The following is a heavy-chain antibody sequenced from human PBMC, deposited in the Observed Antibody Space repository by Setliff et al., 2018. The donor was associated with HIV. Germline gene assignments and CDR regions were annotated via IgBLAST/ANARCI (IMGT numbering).Heavy chain of an antibody. CDR3: ASLYCSSTSCYDAFDI. CDR2: INHSGGT. CDR1: GGSISSTSYY. J-gene: IGHJ3*02. D-gene: IGHD2-2*01. Sequence: SETLSLTCTVSGGSISSTSYYWGWIRQPSGKGLEWIGEINHSGGTNYNPSLKSRVTISADTSKNQFSLKLSSVTAADTAVYYCASLYCSSTSCYDAFDIWGQGTMVTVSS. V-gene: IGHV4-39*07.